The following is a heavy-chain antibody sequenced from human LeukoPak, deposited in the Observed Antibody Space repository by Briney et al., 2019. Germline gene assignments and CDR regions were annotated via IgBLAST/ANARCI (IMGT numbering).Heavy chain of an antibody. V-gene: IGHV3-9*01. Sequence: GGSLRLSCAASGFTFDDYAMHWVPQAPGKGLEWVSGITWNSGSRGYADSVKGRFTISRDNAKNSLYLQMNSLRAEDTALYYCAKSQGYYYDSSDSSFDYWGQGTLVTVSS. D-gene: IGHD3-22*01. CDR2: ITWNSGSR. J-gene: IGHJ4*02. CDR1: GFTFDDYA. CDR3: AKSQGYYYDSSDSSFDY.